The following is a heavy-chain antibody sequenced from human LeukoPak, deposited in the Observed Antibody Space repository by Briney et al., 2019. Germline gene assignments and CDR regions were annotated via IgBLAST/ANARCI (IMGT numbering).Heavy chain of an antibody. CDR2: ISGSGGST. D-gene: IGHD6-25*01. J-gene: IGHJ4*02. CDR1: GFTFSSYA. Sequence: GGSLRLSCAASGFTFSSYAMSWVRQAPGKGLEWVSGISGSGGSTYYADSVKGRFTIPRDNSRNTLYLQVNSPRAEDTAVYYCAILPGYSSGRYEANYWGQGTLVTVSS. V-gene: IGHV3-23*01. CDR3: AILPGYSSGRYEANY.